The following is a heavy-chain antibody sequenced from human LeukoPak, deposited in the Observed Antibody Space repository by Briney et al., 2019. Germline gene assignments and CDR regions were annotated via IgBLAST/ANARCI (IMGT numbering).Heavy chain of an antibody. J-gene: IGHJ6*04. D-gene: IGHD3-10*01. CDR3: ARRAGEGSYYNGDYYYYYGMDV. Sequence: ASVKVSCKASGGTFSSYAISWVRQAPGQGLEWMGGIIPIFGTANYAQKFQGRVTITADKSTSTANMELSSLRSEDTAVYYCARRAGEGSYYNGDYYYYYGMDVWGKGTTVTVSS. CDR2: IIPIFGTA. V-gene: IGHV1-69*06. CDR1: GGTFSSYA.